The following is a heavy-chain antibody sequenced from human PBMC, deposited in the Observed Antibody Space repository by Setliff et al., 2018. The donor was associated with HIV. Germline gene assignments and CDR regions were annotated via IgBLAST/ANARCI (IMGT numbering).Heavy chain of an antibody. V-gene: IGHV1-3*01. J-gene: IGHJ3*02. CDR3: AREKAWWFGELLSDDAFDI. CDR2: INAGDDNT. CDR1: GYTFSTNA. Sequence: ASVKVSCKAFGYTFSTNAIHWVRQAPGQRLEWMGYINAGDDNTRYSEKFQGRLTMTRDTSTSTVYMELSSLRSEDTAVYYCAREKAWWFGELLSDDAFDIWGQGTMVTVSS. D-gene: IGHD3-10*01.